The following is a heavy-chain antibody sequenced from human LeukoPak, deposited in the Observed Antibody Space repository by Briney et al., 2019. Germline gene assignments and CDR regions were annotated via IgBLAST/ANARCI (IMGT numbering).Heavy chain of an antibody. CDR2: IYYSGST. CDR1: GGSISSSSYY. J-gene: IGHJ5*02. Sequence: SETLSLTCTVSGGSISSSSYYWGWIRQPSGKGLEWIGSIYYSGSTYYNPSLKRRVTISVDTSKNQFSLKLSSVTAADTAAYYCVSHSVTMVRGVIIRYNWFDPWGQGTLVTVSS. D-gene: IGHD3-10*01. V-gene: IGHV4-39*01. CDR3: VSHSVTMVRGVIIRYNWFDP.